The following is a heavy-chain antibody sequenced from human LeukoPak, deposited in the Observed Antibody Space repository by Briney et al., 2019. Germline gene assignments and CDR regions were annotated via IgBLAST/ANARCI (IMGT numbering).Heavy chain of an antibody. CDR2: IYYSGST. J-gene: IGHJ5*02. CDR1: GGSTSSYY. V-gene: IGHV4-59*01. CDR3: ARTSYGDYGATNWFDP. D-gene: IGHD4-17*01. Sequence: TSETLSLTCTVSGGSTSSYYWSWIRQPPGKGLEWIGYIYYSGSTNYNPSLKSRVTISVDTSKNQFSLKLSSVTAADTAVYYCARTSYGDYGATNWFDPWGQGTLVTVSS.